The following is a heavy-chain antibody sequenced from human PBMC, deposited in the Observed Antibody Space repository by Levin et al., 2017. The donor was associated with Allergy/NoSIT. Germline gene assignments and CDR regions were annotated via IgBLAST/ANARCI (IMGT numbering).Heavy chain of an antibody. D-gene: IGHD3-10*01. CDR1: GDSVRSSAYF. CDR3: AAIPMTMSRGLFDS. Sequence: SETLSLTCSVSGDSVRSSAYFWTWVRQPPGKGLEWIGYMYYSGSTHYNPSLNSRVTISLDMSKNQFSLDLRSLTAADTAIYYCAAIPMTMSRGLFDSWGPGTLVTVSS. J-gene: IGHJ4*02. V-gene: IGHV4-61*08. CDR2: MYYSGST.